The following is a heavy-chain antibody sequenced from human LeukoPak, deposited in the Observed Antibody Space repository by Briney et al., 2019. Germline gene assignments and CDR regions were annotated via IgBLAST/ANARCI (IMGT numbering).Heavy chain of an antibody. Sequence: SQTLSLTCTVSGGSISSGDYYWRWIRQPPGKGLEWIGYIYYSGSTYYNPSLKSRVTISVDTSKNQFSLKLSSVTAADTAVYYCARARAAAGYGGTFDYWGQGTLVTVSS. CDR1: GGSISSGDYY. J-gene: IGHJ4*02. D-gene: IGHD6-13*01. V-gene: IGHV4-30-4*01. CDR2: IYYSGST. CDR3: ARARAAAGYGGTFDY.